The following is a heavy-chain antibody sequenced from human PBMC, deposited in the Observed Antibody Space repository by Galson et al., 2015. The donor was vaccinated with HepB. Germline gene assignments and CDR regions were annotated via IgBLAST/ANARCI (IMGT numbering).Heavy chain of an antibody. V-gene: IGHV1-69*13. CDR1: GGTFSSYA. CDR3: ASYTAMAPSYFDY. J-gene: IGHJ4*02. CDR2: IIPIFGTA. D-gene: IGHD5-18*01. Sequence: SVKVSCKASGGTFSSYAISWVRQAPGQGLEWMGGIIPIFGTANYAQKFQGRVTITADESTSTAYMELSSLRSEDTAVYYCASYTAMAPSYFDYWGQGTLVTVSS.